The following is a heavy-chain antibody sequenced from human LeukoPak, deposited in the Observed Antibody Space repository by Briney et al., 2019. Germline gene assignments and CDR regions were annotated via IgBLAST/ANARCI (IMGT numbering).Heavy chain of an antibody. CDR3: ARERGYDNSGFYYGYLDY. J-gene: IGHJ4*02. V-gene: IGHV4-31*03. D-gene: IGHD3-22*01. CDR1: GGSVNSGGYY. Sequence: SQTPSLTCTVSGGSVNSGGYYWSWLRQHPGKGLEWIGYIYYTGSTSYNPSLKSRVIISLDTSKNQLSLNLSSVTAADTAVYYCARERGYDNSGFYYGYLDYWGQGTLVTVSS. CDR2: IYYTGST.